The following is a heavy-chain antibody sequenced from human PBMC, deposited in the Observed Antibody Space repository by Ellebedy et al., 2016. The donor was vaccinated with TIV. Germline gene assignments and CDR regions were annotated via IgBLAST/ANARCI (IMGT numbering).Heavy chain of an antibody. CDR2: INSDGTTT. Sequence: PGGSLRLSCAASGFTFNNYWMHWVRHVPGKGLVWVSRINSDGTTTSYADSVKGRFTISRDNAKNTLYLQMRSLRAEDTAVYYCARSGRERRSWYFDLWGRGTLVTVSS. J-gene: IGHJ2*01. D-gene: IGHD1-1*01. CDR3: ARSGRERRSWYFDL. V-gene: IGHV3-74*01. CDR1: GFTFNNYW.